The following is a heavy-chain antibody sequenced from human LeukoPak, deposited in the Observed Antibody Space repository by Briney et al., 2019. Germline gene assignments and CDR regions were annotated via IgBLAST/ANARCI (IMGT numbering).Heavy chain of an antibody. Sequence: SETLSLTFAVHGGSFRGYFWSWMRQAPGKGLEWMGGINHSGSIKYNPPLESRVTISVDTSKNQFSLKLSSVTAADTAVYYCARVTGYTIEDYFDYWGQGTLVTVSS. J-gene: IGHJ4*02. CDR2: INHSGSI. D-gene: IGHD3-9*01. CDR3: ARVTGYTIEDYFDY. V-gene: IGHV4-34*01. CDR1: GGSFRGYF.